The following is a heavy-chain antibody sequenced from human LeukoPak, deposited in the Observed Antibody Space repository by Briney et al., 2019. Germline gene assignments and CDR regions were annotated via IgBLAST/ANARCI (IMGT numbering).Heavy chain of an antibody. J-gene: IGHJ4*02. V-gene: IGHV3-7*01. Sequence: GGSLRLSCEASGFTFSSYWMSWVRQAPGKGLEWVANIKQDGSEKYYVDSVKGRFTISRDNAKNSLYLQMNSLRAEDTAVYYCARDYGDFPFDYWGQGTLVTVSS. CDR3: ARDYGDFPFDY. CDR2: IKQDGSEK. D-gene: IGHD4-17*01. CDR1: GFTFSSYW.